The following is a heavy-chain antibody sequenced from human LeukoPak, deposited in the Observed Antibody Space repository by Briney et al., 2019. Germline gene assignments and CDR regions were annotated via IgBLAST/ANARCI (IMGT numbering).Heavy chain of an antibody. V-gene: IGHV3-74*01. CDR1: GFTFTSYW. CDR2: ITSDGSTT. CDR3: ARMAVANDY. Sequence: GGSLRLSCAASGFTFTSYWMHWVRQAPGKGLVWVSLITSDGSTTIYADSVKGRFTISRDNAKNTLYLQMNSLRAEDTAVYYCARMAVANDYWGQGTLVTVSS. J-gene: IGHJ4*02. D-gene: IGHD6-19*01.